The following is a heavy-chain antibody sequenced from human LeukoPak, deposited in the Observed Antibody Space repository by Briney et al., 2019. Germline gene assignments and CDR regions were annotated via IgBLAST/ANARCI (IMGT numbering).Heavy chain of an antibody. D-gene: IGHD3-22*01. CDR3: AKWGVEAGYYYDIVY. J-gene: IGHJ4*02. Sequence: GGSLRLSCAASGFTFSSYAMSWVRQAPGKGLEWVSTISGSGGSTYYADSVKGRFTISRDNSKNTLYLQMNSLRAEDTAVYYCAKWGVEAGYYYDIVYWGQGTLVTVSS. CDR2: ISGSGGST. V-gene: IGHV3-23*01. CDR1: GFTFSSYA.